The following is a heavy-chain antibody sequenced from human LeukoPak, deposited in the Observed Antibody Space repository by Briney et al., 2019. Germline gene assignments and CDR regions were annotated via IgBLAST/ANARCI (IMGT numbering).Heavy chain of an antibody. CDR3: ARWGSNMAREKGDH. CDR1: GGSISSSSYY. V-gene: IGHV4-39*07. J-gene: IGHJ4*02. Sequence: SETLSLTCTVSGGSISSSSYYWGWIRQPPGKGLEWIGYIYYSGSTYYNPSLKSRVTISVDTSKNQFSLKLTSVTAADTAVYYCARWGSNMAREKGDHWGQGTLVTVSS. CDR2: IYYSGST. D-gene: IGHD3-10*01.